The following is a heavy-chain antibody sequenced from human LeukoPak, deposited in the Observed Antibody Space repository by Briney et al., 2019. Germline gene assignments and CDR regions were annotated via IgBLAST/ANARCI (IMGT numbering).Heavy chain of an antibody. Sequence: GGSLRLSCTASGFTFSSYSMNWVRQAPGKGLEWVSHISRSSTTVYYADSVKGRFTISRDNAKDSLYLQMNSLGAEDTAVYYCARVPTYSDFWSGYTIDYWGQGTLVTVSS. J-gene: IGHJ4*02. CDR2: ISRSSTTV. CDR1: GFTFSSYS. CDR3: ARVPTYSDFWSGYTIDY. V-gene: IGHV3-48*01. D-gene: IGHD3-3*01.